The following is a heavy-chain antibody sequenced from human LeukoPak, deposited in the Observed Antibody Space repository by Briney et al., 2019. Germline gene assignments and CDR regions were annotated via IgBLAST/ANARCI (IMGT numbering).Heavy chain of an antibody. CDR3: ARSPRYYCSSTSCYLDY. Sequence: PSETLSLTCTVSGGSISSYYWSWIRQPPGKGLEWIGEINHSGSTNYNPSLKSRVTISVDTSKNQFSLKLSSVTAADTAVYYCARSPRYYCSSTSCYLDYWGQGTLVTVSS. V-gene: IGHV4-34*01. CDR2: INHSGST. D-gene: IGHD2-2*01. J-gene: IGHJ4*02. CDR1: GGSISSYY.